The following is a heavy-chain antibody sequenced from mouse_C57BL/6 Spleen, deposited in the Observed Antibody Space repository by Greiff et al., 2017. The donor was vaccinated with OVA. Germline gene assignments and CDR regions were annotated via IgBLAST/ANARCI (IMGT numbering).Heavy chain of an antibody. CDR3: ASPYYSNYEENFDV. CDR2: IWSGGST. V-gene: IGHV2-2*01. CDR1: GFSLTSYG. J-gene: IGHJ1*03. D-gene: IGHD2-5*01. Sequence: VQLQQSGPGLVQPSQSLSITCTVSGFSLTSYGVHWVRQSPGKGLEWLGVIWSGGSTDYNAAFISRLSISKDNSKSQVFFKMNSLQADDTAIYYCASPYYSNYEENFDVWGTGTTVTVSS.